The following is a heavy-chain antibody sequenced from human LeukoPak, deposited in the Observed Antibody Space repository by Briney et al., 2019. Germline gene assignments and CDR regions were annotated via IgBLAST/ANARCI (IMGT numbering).Heavy chain of an antibody. V-gene: IGHV3-74*01. CDR3: ARGTLYYGSESYDY. CDR2: INSDGSST. CDR1: GFTFSSYW. Sequence: GGSLRLSCAASGFTFSSYWMHWVRQAPGKGLVWVSRINSDGSSTSYADSVKGRFTISRDNAKKSLYLQMKSLRAEDTAVYYCARGTLYYGSESYDYWGQGTLVAVSS. D-gene: IGHD3-10*01. J-gene: IGHJ4*02.